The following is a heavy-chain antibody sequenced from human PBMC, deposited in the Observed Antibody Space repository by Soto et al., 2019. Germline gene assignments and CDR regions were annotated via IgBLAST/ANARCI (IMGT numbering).Heavy chain of an antibody. V-gene: IGHV1-46*03. J-gene: IGHJ3*02. CDR1: GYTFTSYY. Sequence: GASVKVSCKASGYTFTSYYMHWVRQAPGQGLEWMGIINPSGGSTSYAQKFQGRVTMTRDTSTSTVYMELSSLRSEDTAVYYCARDLLTGLTETDAFDIRGQGTMVTVSS. CDR2: INPSGGST. D-gene: IGHD3-10*01. CDR3: ARDLLTGLTETDAFDI.